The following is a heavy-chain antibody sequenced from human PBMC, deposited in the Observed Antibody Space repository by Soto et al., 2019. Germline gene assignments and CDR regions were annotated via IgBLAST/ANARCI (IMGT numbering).Heavy chain of an antibody. CDR2: IYRSGTT. CDR3: ARTHSGSYYSVFNY. CDR1: NFSIRSGYY. J-gene: IGHJ4*02. V-gene: IGHV4-38-2*01. Sequence: LSLTCVVSNFSIRSGYYWGWIRQSPGKGLEWIASIYRSGTTSYNPSLKSRVTISVDPSKNQFSLMLTAVTAADTAVYYCARTHSGSYYSVFNYWGRGSLVTVSS. D-gene: IGHD1-26*01.